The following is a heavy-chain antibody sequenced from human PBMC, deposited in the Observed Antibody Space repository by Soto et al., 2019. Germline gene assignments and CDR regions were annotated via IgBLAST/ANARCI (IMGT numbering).Heavy chain of an antibody. CDR2: IYSSGST. CDR1: GGSISSGTYY. CDR3: ARSQGNSRHWFDP. Sequence: PSETXSLTCTVSGGSISSGTYYWGWIRQPPGKGLEWIGSIYSSGSTHYNPSLESRVTTSVDTSKEQFSLMLRSVTAADTAVYHCARSQGNSRHWFDPWGQGTLVTVSS. J-gene: IGHJ5*02. V-gene: IGHV4-39*01.